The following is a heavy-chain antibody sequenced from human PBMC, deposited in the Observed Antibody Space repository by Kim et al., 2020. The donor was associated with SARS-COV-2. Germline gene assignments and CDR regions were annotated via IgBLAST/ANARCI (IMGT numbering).Heavy chain of an antibody. Sequence: SETLSLTCTVSGGSISLYYWNWIRQPAGKGLEWIGRIYTSGNTNYHPSLKSRVTMSVDTSKNQFSLRLTSVTAADTAVYYCARARGWTNFDYWGQGTLVTVSS. CDR2: IYTSGNT. V-gene: IGHV4-4*07. J-gene: IGHJ4*02. CDR1: GGSISLYY. CDR3: ARARGWTNFDY. D-gene: IGHD6-19*01.